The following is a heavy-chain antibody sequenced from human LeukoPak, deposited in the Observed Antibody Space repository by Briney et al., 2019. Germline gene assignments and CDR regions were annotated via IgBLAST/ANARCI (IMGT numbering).Heavy chain of an antibody. V-gene: IGHV1-2*02. CDR1: GYTFTSYA. Sequence: ASVKVSCKASGYTFTSYAMNWVRQAPGQGLEWMGWINPNSGGTNYAQKFQGRVTMTRDTSISTAYMELSRLRSDDTAVYYCARRLRGDRNWFDPWGQGTLVTVSS. D-gene: IGHD4-17*01. J-gene: IGHJ5*02. CDR2: INPNSGGT. CDR3: ARRLRGDRNWFDP.